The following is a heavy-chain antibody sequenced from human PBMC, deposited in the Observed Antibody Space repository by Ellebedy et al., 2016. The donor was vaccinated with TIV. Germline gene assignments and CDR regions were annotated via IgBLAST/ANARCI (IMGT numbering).Heavy chain of an antibody. D-gene: IGHD3-3*01. Sequence: GESLKISCSASGFTFSSNALHWVRQAPGKGLEWVAVISFDGNKEYYVDSVKGRLTISRDNSKNTLYLQMNSLRAEDTAVYYCARDWSSSEIRGYGMDVWGQGTTVTVSS. J-gene: IGHJ6*02. CDR3: ARDWSSSEIRGYGMDV. CDR2: ISFDGNKE. CDR1: GFTFSSNA. V-gene: IGHV3-30*01.